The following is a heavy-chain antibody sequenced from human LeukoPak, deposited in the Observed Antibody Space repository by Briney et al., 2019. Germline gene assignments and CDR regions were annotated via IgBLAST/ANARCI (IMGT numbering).Heavy chain of an antibody. CDR2: ISGSGGST. J-gene: IGHJ4*02. Sequence: GGSLRLSCAASGFTFSSYSMNWVRQAPGKGLEWVSAISGSGGSTYYGDSVKGRFTISRDNSKNTLYLQMNSLRAEDMAVYYCAKGSSSSWYAFDYWGQGTLVTVSS. D-gene: IGHD6-13*01. V-gene: IGHV3-23*01. CDR1: GFTFSSYS. CDR3: AKGSSSSWYAFDY.